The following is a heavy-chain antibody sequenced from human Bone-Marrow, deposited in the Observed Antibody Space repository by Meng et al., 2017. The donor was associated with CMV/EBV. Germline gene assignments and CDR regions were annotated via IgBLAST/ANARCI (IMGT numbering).Heavy chain of an antibody. Sequence: GESLKISCAASGFTFSNYAMHWVRQAPGKGLEWVAMISYDGSNEYYTDSVKGRFTISRDNSKNTVFLQMNSLRAEDTAVYYCARDQILFGVAHYYYYYGMDGWGQGTTVTVSS. CDR3: ARDQILFGVAHYYYYYGMDG. CDR2: ISYDGSNE. J-gene: IGHJ6*02. D-gene: IGHD3-3*01. V-gene: IGHV3-30*04. CDR1: GFTFSNYA.